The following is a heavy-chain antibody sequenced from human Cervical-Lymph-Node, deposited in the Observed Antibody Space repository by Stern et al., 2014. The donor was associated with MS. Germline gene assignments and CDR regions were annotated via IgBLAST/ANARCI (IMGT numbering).Heavy chain of an antibody. CDR2: NVVGSGNT. Sequence: QLVQSGPEVKKPGTSVKVSCKASGFTFTSSAVQWVRQARGQPLEWIGWNVVGSGNTNYAQKFQERVTITRDMSTSTAYMELSSLRSEDTAVYYCAAEPMYYSDSVGAFDIWGQGTMVTVSS. CDR1: GFTFTSSA. J-gene: IGHJ3*02. CDR3: AAEPMYYSDSVGAFDI. D-gene: IGHD3-22*01. V-gene: IGHV1-58*01.